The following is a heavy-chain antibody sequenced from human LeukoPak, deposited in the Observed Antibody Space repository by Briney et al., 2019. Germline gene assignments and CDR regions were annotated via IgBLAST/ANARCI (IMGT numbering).Heavy chain of an antibody. V-gene: IGHV3-21*01. CDR3: AREDGMGV. CDR1: GFTFSSYS. CDR2: ISSSDYYI. J-gene: IGHJ6*02. Sequence: GGSLRLSCEASGFTFSSYSMNWVRQAPGKGLEWVSSISSSDYYIYYADSVKGRFTISRDNTKNSLYLQMNSLRAEDTAVYYCAREDGMGVWGQGTTVTVSS.